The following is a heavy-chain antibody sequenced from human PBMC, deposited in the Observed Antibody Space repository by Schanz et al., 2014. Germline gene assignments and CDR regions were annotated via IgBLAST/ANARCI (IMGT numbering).Heavy chain of an antibody. CDR2: IIPVLNIA. Sequence: QLQLVQSGAEVKKPGSSVKVSCKLSGGTFSSYTISWMRQAPGQGLEWMGKIIPVLNIATYAQRFQGRVSITADKSTSTAYMELSSLRSDDTAVYYCASSGAGYSSSWDFDYWGQGTLVTVSS. D-gene: IGHD6-13*01. CDR1: GGTFSSYT. J-gene: IGHJ4*02. V-gene: IGHV1-69*02. CDR3: ASSGAGYSSSWDFDY.